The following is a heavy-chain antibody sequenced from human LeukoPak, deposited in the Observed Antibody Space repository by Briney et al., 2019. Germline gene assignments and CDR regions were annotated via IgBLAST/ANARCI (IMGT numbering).Heavy chain of an antibody. Sequence: SGPTLVNPTQTLTLTCTFSGFSLSSSGMRVSWIRQSPGKALEWLARIEWDDDKFYTTSLKTRLTISKDTSKNQVVLTMTNMDPVDTATYYCARSTMIRGVILVFDYWGQGTLVTVSS. J-gene: IGHJ4*02. CDR2: IEWDDDK. V-gene: IGHV2-70*04. CDR1: GFSLSSSGMR. D-gene: IGHD3-10*01. CDR3: ARSTMIRGVILVFDY.